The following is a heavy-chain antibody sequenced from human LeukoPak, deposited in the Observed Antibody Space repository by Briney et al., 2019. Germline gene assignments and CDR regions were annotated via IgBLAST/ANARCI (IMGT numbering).Heavy chain of an antibody. V-gene: IGHV3-48*03. J-gene: IGHJ3*02. Sequence: GGSLRLSCAASGFTFSSYEMNWVRQAPGKGLEWVSYISSSGRTFYYADSVKGRFTISRDNGKNSLYLQMNSLRVEDTAVYYCARDWDESSGYFYPDAFDIWGQGTMVTVSS. CDR1: GFTFSSYE. D-gene: IGHD3-22*01. CDR2: ISSSGRTF. CDR3: ARDWDESSGYFYPDAFDI.